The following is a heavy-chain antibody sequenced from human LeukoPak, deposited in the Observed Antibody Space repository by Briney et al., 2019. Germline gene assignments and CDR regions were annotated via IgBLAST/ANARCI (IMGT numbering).Heavy chain of an antibody. CDR3: ARDQAGAFDM. D-gene: IGHD3-10*01. V-gene: IGHV3-74*01. CDR1: GFTFSSYW. J-gene: IGHJ3*02. Sequence: GGSLRLSCAASGFTFSSYWMHWVRQAPGKGLVWVSAIRSDGSSTSYADSVKGRFTISRDNAKNPLYLQMNSLSAEDTAVYYCARDQAGAFDMWGQGTMVTVSS. CDR2: IRSDGSST.